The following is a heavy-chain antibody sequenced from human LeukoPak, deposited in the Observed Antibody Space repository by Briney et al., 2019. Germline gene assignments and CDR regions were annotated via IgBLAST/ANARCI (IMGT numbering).Heavy chain of an antibody. CDR3: ARDGNYYDSSGPNRLGY. J-gene: IGHJ4*02. V-gene: IGHV4-61*02. CDR1: GGSISSGSDY. Sequence: PSETLSLTCTVSGGSISSGSDYWSWIRQPAGKGLEWIGRIYTSGSTNYNPSLKSRVTISVDTSKNQFSLKLSSVTAADTAVYYCARDGNYYDSSGPNRLGYWGQGTLVTVSS. D-gene: IGHD3-22*01. CDR2: IYTSGST.